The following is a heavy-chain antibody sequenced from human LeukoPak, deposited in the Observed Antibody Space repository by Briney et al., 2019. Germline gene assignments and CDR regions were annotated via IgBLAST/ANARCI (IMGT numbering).Heavy chain of an antibody. Sequence: SETLSLTCTVSGGSISSYYWSWIRQPAGKGLEWIGRIYASGSTNYNPSLKSRVTMSVDTSKNQFSLKLSSVTAADTAVYYCARWGRGGYCSSTSCYRPYNWFDPWGQGTLVTVSS. D-gene: IGHD2-2*02. V-gene: IGHV4-4*07. CDR3: ARWGRGGYCSSTSCYRPYNWFDP. CDR2: IYASGST. CDR1: GGSISSYY. J-gene: IGHJ5*02.